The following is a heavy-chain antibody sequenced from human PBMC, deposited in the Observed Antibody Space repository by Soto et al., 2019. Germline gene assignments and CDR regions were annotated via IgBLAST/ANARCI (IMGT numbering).Heavy chain of an antibody. J-gene: IGHJ3*02. CDR3: ARVVTMIVVDSFDI. Sequence: SETLSLTCTVSGGSISSGDYYWSWIRQPPGKGLEWIGYIYYSGSTYYHPSLKSRVTISVDTSKNQFSLKLSSVTAADTAVYYCARVVTMIVVDSFDIWGQGTMVTVSS. V-gene: IGHV4-30-4*01. CDR2: IYYSGST. CDR1: GGSISSGDYY. D-gene: IGHD3-22*01.